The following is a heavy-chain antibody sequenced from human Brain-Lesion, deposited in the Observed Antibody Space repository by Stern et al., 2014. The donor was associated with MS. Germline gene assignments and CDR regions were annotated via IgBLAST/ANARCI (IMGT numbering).Heavy chain of an antibody. CDR3: ARNKTASSAYFAY. CDR2: ISWNSGTI. D-gene: IGHD3-10*01. J-gene: IGHJ4*02. V-gene: IGHV3-9*01. Sequence: VQLVQSGGDLVQPGRSLRLSCAAFGFTFDDYAMHWVRQAPGKGLEWVAGISWNSGTIGYADSVKGRFTTSRDNAYSSLYLQMNSLSPEAPALFYCARNKTASSAYFAYWGQGTLVTVSS. CDR1: GFTFDDYA.